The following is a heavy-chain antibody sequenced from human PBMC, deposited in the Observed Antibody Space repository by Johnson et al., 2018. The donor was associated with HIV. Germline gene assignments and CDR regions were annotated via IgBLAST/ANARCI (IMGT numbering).Heavy chain of an antibody. CDR3: ARESIIWGDTRLLEGAFDI. V-gene: IGHV3-20*04. J-gene: IGHJ3*02. CDR1: GFTFDDYG. D-gene: IGHD3-16*01. CDR2: INWNGTNT. Sequence: EVQVVESGGGVVRPGGSLRLSCADSGFTFDDYGMSWVRQAPGKGLEWVSGINWNGTNTGYADSVKGRFTISRDNAKNSLYLQMNSLRAEDTAFYYCARESIIWGDTRLLEGAFDIWGQGTMVTVSS.